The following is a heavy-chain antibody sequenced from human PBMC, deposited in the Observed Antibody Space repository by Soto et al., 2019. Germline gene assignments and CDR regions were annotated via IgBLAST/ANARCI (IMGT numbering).Heavy chain of an antibody. CDR2: IHYSGST. V-gene: IGHV4-31*03. D-gene: IGHD3-10*01. J-gene: IGHJ4*01. CDR3: ARVRGSGSYAAYYFDS. Sequence: SETLSLTCTVSGGSISNGGYYWNWVRQHPGKGLEWIGYIHYSGSTWYNPSLESRVTISVDTSKDQFSLKLRSVTAADTAVYYCARVRGSGSYAAYYFDSWGQGTLVTVSS. CDR1: GGSISNGGYY.